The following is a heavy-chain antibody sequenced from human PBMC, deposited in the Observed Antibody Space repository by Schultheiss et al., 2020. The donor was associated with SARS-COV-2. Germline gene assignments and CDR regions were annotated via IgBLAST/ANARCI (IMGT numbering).Heavy chain of an antibody. CDR1: GFTFSSYW. J-gene: IGHJ3*02. Sequence: GGSLRLSCAASGFTFSSYWMHWVRQAPGKGLEWVSAIGTAGDPYYPGSVKGRFTISRENAKNSLYLQMNSLRAEDTAVYYCARARLSGAFDIWGQGTMVTVSS. CDR3: ARARLSGAFDI. V-gene: IGHV3-13*05. D-gene: IGHD5-12*01. CDR2: IGTAGDP.